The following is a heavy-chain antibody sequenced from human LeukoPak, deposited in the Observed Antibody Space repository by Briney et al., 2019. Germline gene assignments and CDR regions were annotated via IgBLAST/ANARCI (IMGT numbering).Heavy chain of an antibody. Sequence: ASVKVSCKASGYTFTGYYMHWVRQAPGQGLEWMGWINPNSGGTKYAQKFQGRVTMTSDASISTAYMELSSLRSDDPAVYYCARVRSGYNDYWGQGTLVPVSS. CDR1: GYTFTGYY. J-gene: IGHJ4*02. V-gene: IGHV1-2*02. D-gene: IGHD3-22*01. CDR2: INPNSGGT. CDR3: ARVRSGYNDY.